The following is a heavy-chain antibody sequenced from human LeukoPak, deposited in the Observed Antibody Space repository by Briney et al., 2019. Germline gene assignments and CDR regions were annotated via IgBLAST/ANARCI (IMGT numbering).Heavy chain of an antibody. V-gene: IGHV1-46*01. CDR1: GYTFTLYY. D-gene: IGHD1/OR15-1a*01. J-gene: IGHJ6*02. Sequence: GASVKVSCKASGYTFTLYYMHWVRQAPGQGLEWMAIVSPSSGITTYGQKFQGRVAVTRATSTSTVYMELRSLRSEDTAVYYCARENTLITRGDYYYGMDVWGQGTTVIVSS. CDR3: ARENTLITRGDYYYGMDV. CDR2: VSPSSGIT.